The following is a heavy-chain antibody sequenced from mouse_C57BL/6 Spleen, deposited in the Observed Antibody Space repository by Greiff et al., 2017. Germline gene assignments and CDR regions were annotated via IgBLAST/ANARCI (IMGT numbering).Heavy chain of an antibody. CDR3: VYGSSFLYFYY. V-gene: IGHV6-3*01. CDR2: IRLKSDNYAT. J-gene: IGHJ2*01. D-gene: IGHD1-1*01. Sequence: EVQLVESGGGLVQPGGSMKLSCVASGFTFSNYWLNWVRQSPEKRLEWVAQIRLKSDNYATPYRESMKWRLSISRDASKSRVYLQMNNLRAEDTGIYYCVYGSSFLYFYYWGQETTRTVSS. CDR1: GFTFSNYW.